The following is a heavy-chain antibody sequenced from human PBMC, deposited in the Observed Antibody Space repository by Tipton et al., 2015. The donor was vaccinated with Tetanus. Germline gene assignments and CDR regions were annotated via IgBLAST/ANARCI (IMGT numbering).Heavy chain of an antibody. Sequence: TLSLTCAVYGGSFSNYYLIWIRQPPGQGLEWIGEIHPSGITNYNPSLINRVTISVDTSKNQFSLRLTSVTAADTAVYYCARHFNSYSSYMDVWGKGTTVTVSS. CDR3: ARHFNSYSSYMDV. V-gene: IGHV4-34*01. CDR1: GGSFSNYY. J-gene: IGHJ6*03. CDR2: IHPSGIT. D-gene: IGHD3-3*02.